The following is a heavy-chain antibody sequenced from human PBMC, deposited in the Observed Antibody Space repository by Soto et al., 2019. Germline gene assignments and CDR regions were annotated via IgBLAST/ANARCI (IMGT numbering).Heavy chain of an antibody. Sequence: EVQLLESGGGLVQPGGSLRLSCAASGFTFSSYAMSWVRQAPGKGLEWVSAISGSGGSTYYADSVKGRFTISRDNSKNSLYLQMNSLRAEDKAVYYCAKDFKGSGWPPNAFDIWGQGTMDTFSS. D-gene: IGHD6-19*01. J-gene: IGHJ3*02. V-gene: IGHV3-23*01. CDR3: AKDFKGSGWPPNAFDI. CDR1: GFTFSSYA. CDR2: ISGSGGST.